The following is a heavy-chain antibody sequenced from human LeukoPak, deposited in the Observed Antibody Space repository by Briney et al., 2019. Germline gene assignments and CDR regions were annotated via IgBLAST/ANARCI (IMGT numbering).Heavy chain of an antibody. CDR1: GGSFSGYY. CDR2: INHSGST. CDR3: ARGLLWAVAGTNWFDP. J-gene: IGHJ5*02. D-gene: IGHD6-19*01. V-gene: IGHV4-34*01. Sequence: SETLSLTCAVYGGSFSGYYWSWIRQPPGKGLEWIGEINHSGSTNYNPSLKSRVTISVDTSKNQFSLKLSSVTAADTAVYYCARGLLWAVAGTNWFDPWGQGTLVTVSS.